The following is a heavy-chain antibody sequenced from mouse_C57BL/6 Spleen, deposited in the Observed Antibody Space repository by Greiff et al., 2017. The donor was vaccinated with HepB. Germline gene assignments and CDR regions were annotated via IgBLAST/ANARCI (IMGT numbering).Heavy chain of an antibody. Sequence: QVQLKQSGAELVRPGASVKLSCKASGYTFTDYEMHWVKQTPVHGLEWIGAIDPETGGTAYNQKFKGKAILTADKSSSTAYMELRSLTSEDSAVYYCTRDYGSSYYYAIDYWGQGTSLTVSS. J-gene: IGHJ4*01. V-gene: IGHV1-15*01. CDR3: TRDYGSSYYYAIDY. D-gene: IGHD1-1*01. CDR2: IDPETGGT. CDR1: GYTFTDYE.